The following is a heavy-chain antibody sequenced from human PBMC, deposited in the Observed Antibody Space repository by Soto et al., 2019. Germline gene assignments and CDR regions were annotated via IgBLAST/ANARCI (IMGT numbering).Heavy chain of an antibody. D-gene: IGHD2-15*01. Sequence: KTSETLSLTCSVSGDSMSSYYWSWIRQSAEKGLEWIGRISATGTTSYIPSLKSRITLSVDTSKNQFSLNLKFVTAADTAVYFCAGGQSGAANFWGQGTLVTVSS. V-gene: IGHV4-4*07. CDR1: GDSMSSYY. CDR3: AGGQSGAANF. J-gene: IGHJ4*03. CDR2: ISATGTT.